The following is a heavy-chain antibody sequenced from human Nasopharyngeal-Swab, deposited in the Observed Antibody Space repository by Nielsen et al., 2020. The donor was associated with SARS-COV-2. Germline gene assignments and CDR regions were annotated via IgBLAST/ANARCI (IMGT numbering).Heavy chain of an antibody. CDR1: GGSISSSSYY. J-gene: IGHJ6*02. CDR3: ARARRGYYYYGMDV. CDR2: IYYSGST. Sequence: SGTLSLTCTVSGGSISSSSYYWGWIRQPPGKGLEWIGSIYYSGSTYYNPSLKSRVTISVDTSKNQFSLKLSSVTAADTAVYYCARARRGYYYYGMDVWGQGTTVTVSS. D-gene: IGHD3-10*01. V-gene: IGHV4-39*01.